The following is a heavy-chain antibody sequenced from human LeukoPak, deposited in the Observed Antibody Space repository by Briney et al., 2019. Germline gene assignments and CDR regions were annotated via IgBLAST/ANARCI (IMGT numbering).Heavy chain of an antibody. CDR2: MNPNSGNT. D-gene: IGHD2-2*01. CDR3: ARGGHCSSTSYYLLVPGPASDYYYYYMDV. J-gene: IGHJ6*03. CDR1: GYTFTSYD. Sequence: ASVKVSCKASGYTFTSYDINWVRQATGQGLEWMGWMNPNSGNTGYAQKFQGRVTMTRNTSISTAYMELSSLRSEDTAVYYCARGGHCSSTSYYLLVPGPASDYYYYYMDVWGKGTTVTVSS. V-gene: IGHV1-8*01.